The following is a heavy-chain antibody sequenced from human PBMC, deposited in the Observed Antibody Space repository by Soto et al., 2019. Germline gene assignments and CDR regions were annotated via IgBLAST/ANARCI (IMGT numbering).Heavy chain of an antibody. D-gene: IGHD3-16*01. V-gene: IGHV3-74*01. J-gene: IGHJ4*02. CDR2: INSDGSST. CDR3: ARAPPDYPNTASFGDS. Sequence: GGSLRLSCAASGFIFSSYWMHWVRQAPGKGLVWVSRINSDGSSTSYADSVKGRFTISRDNAKNAMYLQMNSLRDEDTAAYYCARAPPDYPNTASFGDSWGLGTLVTVSP. CDR1: GFIFSSYW.